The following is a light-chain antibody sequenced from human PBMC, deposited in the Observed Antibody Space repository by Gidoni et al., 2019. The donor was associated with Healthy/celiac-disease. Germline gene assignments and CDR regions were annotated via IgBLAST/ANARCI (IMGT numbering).Light chain of an antibody. CDR2: DDS. V-gene: IGLV3-21*02. Sequence: SYVLTPPPSVSVAPGQTARITCGGNNSGSKSVHWYQQRPGKAPVLIVYDDSDRPSGIPERFSGSNSGNTATLTSSRVEAGDEADYYCQVWDSSSDHVVFGGGTKLTVL. CDR3: QVWDSSSDHVV. CDR1: NSGSKS. J-gene: IGLJ2*01.